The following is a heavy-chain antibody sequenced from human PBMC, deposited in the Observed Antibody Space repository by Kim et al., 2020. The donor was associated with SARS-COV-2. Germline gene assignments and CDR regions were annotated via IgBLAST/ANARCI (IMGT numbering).Heavy chain of an antibody. CDR3: ARAYSGSSVLFFDY. CDR2: ISYDGSTK. J-gene: IGHJ4*02. V-gene: IGHV3-30-3*01. D-gene: IGHD1-26*01. Sequence: GGSLRLSCAASGFTFSSYAMHRVRQAPGKGLEWVAVISYDGSTKYYADSVKGRFTISRDNSKNTLYLQMNSLRAEDTAVYYCARAYSGSSVLFFDYCGQ. CDR1: GFTFSSYA.